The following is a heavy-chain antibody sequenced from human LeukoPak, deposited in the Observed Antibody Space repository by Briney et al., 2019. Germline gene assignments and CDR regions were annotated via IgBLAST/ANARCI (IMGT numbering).Heavy chain of an antibody. J-gene: IGHJ5*02. CDR2: INPNSGGT. CDR3: ARVVGYCSGGSCFGSNWFDP. CDR1: GYTFTGYY. D-gene: IGHD2-15*01. Sequence: GASVKVSCKASGYTFTGYYMHWVRQAPGQGLEWMGWINPNSGGTNYAQKFQGRVTMTRDTSISTAYMELSRLRSDDTAVYYCARVVGYCSGGSCFGSNWFDPWGQGTLVTVSS. V-gene: IGHV1-2*02.